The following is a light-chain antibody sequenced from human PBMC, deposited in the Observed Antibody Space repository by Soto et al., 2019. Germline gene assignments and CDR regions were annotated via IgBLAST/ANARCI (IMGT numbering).Light chain of an antibody. CDR1: RSVSSSY. CDR3: QHYGSSPPYT. Sequence: IVLTQSPDTLSLPPGEIATLYCRASRSVSSSYLAWYQHKAGQAPRLLISGASNMATDIPDRFSGSESGTDFSLTISRLEPEDFAVYYCQHYGSSPPYTFGQGTKLEIK. J-gene: IGKJ2*01. V-gene: IGKV3-20*01. CDR2: GAS.